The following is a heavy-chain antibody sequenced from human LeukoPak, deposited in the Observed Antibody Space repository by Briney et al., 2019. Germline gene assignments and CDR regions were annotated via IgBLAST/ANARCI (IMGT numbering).Heavy chain of an antibody. CDR2: ISAGGDTP. Sequence: GGSLRLSCAASGFTFSSYAMNWVRQAPGKGLEWVSAISAGGDTPYYADSAKGRFTISRDNSKNTVYLQMNSLRAGDTAVYYCARAVDLSLDYWGQGTLVTVSS. V-gene: IGHV3-23*01. CDR3: ARAVDLSLDY. J-gene: IGHJ4*02. D-gene: IGHD4-23*01. CDR1: GFTFSSYA.